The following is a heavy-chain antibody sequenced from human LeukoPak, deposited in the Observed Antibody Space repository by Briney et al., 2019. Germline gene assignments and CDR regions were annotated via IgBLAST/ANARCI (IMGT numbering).Heavy chain of an antibody. CDR3: AKDVDLYCSSTSCYAGQFDY. V-gene: IGHV3-21*01. J-gene: IGHJ4*02. D-gene: IGHD2-2*01. Sequence: PGGSLRLSCVASGFDFNYYDMNWVRQAPGKELEWVPSISSSSSYIYFADATKGRFTISRDNANSSVFLQMNSLRPEDTAVYYCAKDVDLYCSSTSCYAGQFDYWGQGTLVTVSS. CDR2: ISSSSSYI. CDR1: GFDFNYYD.